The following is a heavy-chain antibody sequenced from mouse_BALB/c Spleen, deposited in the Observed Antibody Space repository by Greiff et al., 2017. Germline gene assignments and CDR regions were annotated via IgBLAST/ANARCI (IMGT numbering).Heavy chain of an antibody. CDR2: ISSGGGNT. CDR1: GFTFSSYT. CDR3: ARLYDGYYRFAY. Sequence: EVKVEESGGGLVKPGGSLKLSCAASGFTFSSYTMSWVRQTPEKRLEWVATISSGGGNTYYPDSVKGRFTISRDNAKNNLYLQMSSLRSEDTALYYCARLYDGYYRFAYWGQGTLVTVSA. D-gene: IGHD2-3*01. V-gene: IGHV5-9*03. J-gene: IGHJ3*01.